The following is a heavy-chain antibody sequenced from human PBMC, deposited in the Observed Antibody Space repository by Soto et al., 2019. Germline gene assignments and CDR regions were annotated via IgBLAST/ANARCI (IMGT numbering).Heavy chain of an antibody. CDR2: TRNKANSYTT. CDR3: ARGIRP. V-gene: IGHV3-72*01. D-gene: IGHD2-15*01. CDR1: GFTFSDHY. Sequence: EVQLVESGGGLVQPGGSVRLSCAASGFTFSDHYMDWVRQAPGKGLEWVGRTRNKANSYTTEYAASVKGRFTISRDDSKNSLYPQMNSLKTEDTAVYYCARGIRPWGQVTLVTVSS. J-gene: IGHJ4*02.